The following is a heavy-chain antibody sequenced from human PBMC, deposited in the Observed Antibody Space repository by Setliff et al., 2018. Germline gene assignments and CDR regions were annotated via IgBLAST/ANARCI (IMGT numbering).Heavy chain of an antibody. J-gene: IGHJ6*02. CDR2: IYPGDSDT. CDR1: GYSFTSYW. CDR3: ARVTPDYYYYYGMDV. D-gene: IGHD5-18*01. Sequence: PGESLKISCKGSGYSFTSYWIGWVRQLPGKGLEWMGIIYPGDSDTRYSPSFQGQVTISADKSISTAYLQWSSLKASDTAMYYCARVTPDYYYYYGMDVWGQGTTVTVSS. V-gene: IGHV5-51*01.